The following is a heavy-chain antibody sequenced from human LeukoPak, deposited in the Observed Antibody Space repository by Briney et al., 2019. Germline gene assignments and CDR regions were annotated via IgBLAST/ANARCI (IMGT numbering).Heavy chain of an antibody. CDR3: AKDRWDSGSPNWFDP. J-gene: IGHJ5*02. D-gene: IGHD3-10*01. Sequence: AGSLRLSCAASGFTFSSYGMHWVRQAPGKGLEWVAVILYDGSNKYYADSVKGRFTTSRDNSKNTLYLQMNSLRAEDTAVYYCAKDRWDSGSPNWFDPWGQGTLVTVSS. CDR1: GFTFSSYG. CDR2: ILYDGSNK. V-gene: IGHV3-33*06.